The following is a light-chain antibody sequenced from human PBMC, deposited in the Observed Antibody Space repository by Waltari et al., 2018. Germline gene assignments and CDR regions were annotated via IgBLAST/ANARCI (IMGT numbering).Light chain of an antibody. V-gene: IGKV4-1*01. Sequence: DIVMNKSPDSLAVPLGERSTINCKSSPSLLYNFNNKSFLAWYQQKPGQPPKMLIYWASSRESGVPARFSGGGSGTDFTLTISSLQAEDVALYYCQQHYATPRTFGQGTKVEI. CDR1: PSLLYNFNNKSF. CDR2: WAS. CDR3: QQHYATPRT. J-gene: IGKJ1*01.